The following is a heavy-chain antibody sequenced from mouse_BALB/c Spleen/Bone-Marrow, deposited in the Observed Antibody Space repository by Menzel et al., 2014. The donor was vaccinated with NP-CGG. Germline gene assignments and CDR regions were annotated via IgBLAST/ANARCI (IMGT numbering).Heavy chain of an antibody. CDR1: GFTFSDYY. CDR2: ISDGGSYT. V-gene: IGHV5-4*02. J-gene: IGHJ4*01. CDR3: ARGGQLGAMDY. Sequence: EVKLVESGGGLVKPGGSLKLSCAASGFTFSDYYMYWVRQTPEKRLEWVATISDGGSYTYYPDSVKGRFTISRDNAKNNLYLQMSSLKSEYTAMYYSARGGQLGAMDYWGQGTSVTVSS. D-gene: IGHD3-2*01.